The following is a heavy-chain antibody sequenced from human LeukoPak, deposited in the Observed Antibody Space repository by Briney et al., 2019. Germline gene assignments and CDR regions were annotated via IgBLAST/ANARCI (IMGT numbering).Heavy chain of an antibody. CDR2: ISYDGSNK. J-gene: IGHJ3*02. CDR1: GFTFSSYG. V-gene: IGHV3-30*03. Sequence: GGSLRLSCAASGFTFSSYGMHWVRQAPGKGLEWVAVISYDGSNKYYADSVKGRFTISRDNAKNSLYQQMNSLRAEDTAVYYCARDITTMVVAVSRLFGDAFDIWGQGTMVTVSS. CDR3: ARDITTMVVAVSRLFGDAFDI. D-gene: IGHD2-15*01.